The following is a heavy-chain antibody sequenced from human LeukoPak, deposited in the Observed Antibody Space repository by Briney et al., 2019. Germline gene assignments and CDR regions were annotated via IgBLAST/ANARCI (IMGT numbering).Heavy chain of an antibody. Sequence: SETLSLTCAVYGGSFSGYYWSWIRQPPGKGLEWIWEINHSGSTNYNPSLKSRVTISVDTSKNQFSLKLSSVTAADTAVYYCARGRKQQLVRTTYNWFDPWGQGTLVTVSS. CDR2: INHSGST. CDR1: GGSFSGYY. D-gene: IGHD6-13*01. J-gene: IGHJ5*02. CDR3: ARGRKQQLVRTTYNWFDP. V-gene: IGHV4-34*01.